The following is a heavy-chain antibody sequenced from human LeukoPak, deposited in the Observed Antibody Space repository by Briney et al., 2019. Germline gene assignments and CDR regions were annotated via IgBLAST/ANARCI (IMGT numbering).Heavy chain of an antibody. CDR1: GYTFTSYA. V-gene: IGHV1-3*01. D-gene: IGHD3-10*01. Sequence: GASVKVSCKASGYTFTSYAMHWVRQAPGQRLEWMGGMNAGNGNTKYSQKFPRRVTITRDTSASTAYMELSSLRSEDTAVNYCARDLSTVVRGVPFDYSGQGTLVTVSS. J-gene: IGHJ4*02. CDR3: ARDLSTVVRGVPFDY. CDR2: MNAGNGNT.